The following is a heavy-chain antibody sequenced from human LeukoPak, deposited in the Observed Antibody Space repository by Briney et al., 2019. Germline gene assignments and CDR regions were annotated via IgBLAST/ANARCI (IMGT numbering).Heavy chain of an antibody. J-gene: IGHJ4*02. D-gene: IGHD6-19*01. CDR2: INHSGST. V-gene: IGHV4-34*01. Sequence: SETLSLTCAVYGGSFSGYYWSWIRQPPGKGLEWIGEINHSGSTNYNPSLKSRVTISVDTSENQFSLKLSSVTAADTAVYYCARGLSGTGFDYWGQGTLVTVSS. CDR1: GGSFSGYY. CDR3: ARGLSGTGFDY.